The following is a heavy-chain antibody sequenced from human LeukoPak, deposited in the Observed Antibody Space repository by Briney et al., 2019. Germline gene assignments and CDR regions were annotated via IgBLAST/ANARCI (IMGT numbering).Heavy chain of an antibody. CDR1: GFTFSNYW. CDR3: VRGSSGWNGMEV. Sequence: PGGSLRLSCAASGFTFSNYWMHWVRQAPGKGLVSVSRIPINENRKSYADSVKGRFTISRDNSKNTLYLQMSSLGVEDTAVYYCVRGSSGWNGMEVWGQGTTVTVSS. J-gene: IGHJ6*02. CDR2: IPINENRK. D-gene: IGHD6-19*01. V-gene: IGHV3-74*03.